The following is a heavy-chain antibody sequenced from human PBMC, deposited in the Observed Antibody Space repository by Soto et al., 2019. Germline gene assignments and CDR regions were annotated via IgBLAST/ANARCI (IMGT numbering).Heavy chain of an antibody. D-gene: IGHD1-7*01. J-gene: IGHJ6*02. Sequence: QVQLVQSGAEVKKPGSSVKVSCKASGGTFSSYAISWVRQAPGQGLEWMGGVIPIFGTANYAQKFQGRVTIPADETKSTASMEMSSLGSEDTAVYYSARDRRYKWNSDYYYYGMDVWGQGSTVTVSS. CDR2: VIPIFGTA. CDR3: ARDRRYKWNSDYYYYGMDV. CDR1: GGTFSSYA. V-gene: IGHV1-69*12.